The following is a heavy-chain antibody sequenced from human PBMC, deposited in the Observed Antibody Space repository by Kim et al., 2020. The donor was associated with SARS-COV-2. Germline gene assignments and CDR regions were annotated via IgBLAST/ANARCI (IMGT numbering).Heavy chain of an antibody. V-gene: IGHV3-49*02. J-gene: IGHJ4*02. D-gene: IGHD3-22*01. Sequence: KGRFTISRDDSKNIAYLQMNSMKIEDTAVYYCTKGYHFDSSGYYYGTYFDYWGQGTLVTVSS. CDR3: TKGYHFDSSGYYYGTYFDY.